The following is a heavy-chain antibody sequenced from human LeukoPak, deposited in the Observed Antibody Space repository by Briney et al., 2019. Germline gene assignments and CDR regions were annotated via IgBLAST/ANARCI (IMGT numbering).Heavy chain of an antibody. V-gene: IGHV4-59*08. CDR3: ARHQTDYGDPLKFDY. J-gene: IGHJ4*02. D-gene: IGHD4-17*01. CDR2: IYCSGST. CDR1: GGSISSYY. Sequence: PSETLSLTCTVSGGSISSYYWSWIRQPPGKGLEWIGYIYCSGSTNYNPSLKSRVTISVDTSKNQFSLKLSSVTAADTAVYYCARHQTDYGDPLKFDYWGQGTLVTVSS.